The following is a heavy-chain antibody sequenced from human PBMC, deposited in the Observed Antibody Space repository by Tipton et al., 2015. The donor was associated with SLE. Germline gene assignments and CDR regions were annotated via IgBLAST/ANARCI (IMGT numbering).Heavy chain of an antibody. CDR2: IIGGGGGT. CDR3: AKDTGSSGYDLLDS. D-gene: IGHD5-12*01. V-gene: IGHV3-23*01. J-gene: IGHJ4*02. CDR1: GFTISPYA. Sequence: SLRLSCAASGFTISPYAMSWVRQAPGKGLECVSIIGGGGGTYYTSSVKGRFTISRDDSKDTVYLQMNSLRVEDTAVYYCAKDTGSSGYDLLDSWGQGTLVTVSS.